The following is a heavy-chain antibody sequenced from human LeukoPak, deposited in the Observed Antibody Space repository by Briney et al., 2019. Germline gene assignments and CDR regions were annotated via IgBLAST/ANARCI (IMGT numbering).Heavy chain of an antibody. V-gene: IGHV1-18*04. D-gene: IGHD2-2*01. J-gene: IGHJ4*02. CDR1: GYTFTGYY. Sequence: GASVKVSCKASGYTFTGYYIHWVRQAPGQGLEWMGWISAYNGNTNYAQKLQGRVTMTTDTSTSTAYMELRSLRSDDTAVYYCARGRSTWDNVDYWGQGTLVTVSS. CDR3: ARGRSTWDNVDY. CDR2: ISAYNGNT.